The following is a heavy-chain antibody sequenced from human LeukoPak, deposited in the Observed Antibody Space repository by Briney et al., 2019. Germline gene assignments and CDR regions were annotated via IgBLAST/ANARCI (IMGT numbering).Heavy chain of an antibody. D-gene: IGHD3-3*01. CDR2: ISSSSSYI. Sequence: PGGSLRLSCAASGFTFSSYSMNWVRQAPGKGLEWVSSISSSSSYIYYADSVKGRFTISRDNAKNSLYLQMNSLRAEDTAVYYCARVGGTPREWRTAFDIWGQGTMVTVSS. J-gene: IGHJ3*02. CDR1: GFTFSSYS. CDR3: ARVGGTPREWRTAFDI. V-gene: IGHV3-21*01.